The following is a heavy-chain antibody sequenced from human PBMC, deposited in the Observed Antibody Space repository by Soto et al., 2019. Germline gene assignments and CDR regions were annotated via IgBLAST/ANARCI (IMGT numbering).Heavy chain of an antibody. V-gene: IGHV1-3*01. Sequence: ASVKASCKSSGDTFTSYAMHWVRQAPGQRLEWMRWINAGNGNTKYSQKFQGRVTITRDTSASTAYMELSSLRSDDTAVYYCARDPFRWAGKELRFLEWLPPLGLDPWGQGTLVTVSS. J-gene: IGHJ5*02. CDR2: INAGNGNT. D-gene: IGHD3-3*01. CDR1: GDTFTSYA. CDR3: ARDPFRWAGKELRFLEWLPPLGLDP.